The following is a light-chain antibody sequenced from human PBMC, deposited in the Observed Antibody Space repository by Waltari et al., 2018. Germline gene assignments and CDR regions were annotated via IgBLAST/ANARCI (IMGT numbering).Light chain of an antibody. CDR2: AAT. CDR1: QGISSY. Sequence: DIQMTQYPSSLYASGGDTVTITCRASQGISSYLHWFQHKPGKAPKLLIYAATTLQSGFPSMFSGSGSGTEFTLTISSVQPEYFAAYFCLQHNIYPLTFGQGTKVEIK. J-gene: IGKJ1*01. CDR3: LQHNIYPLT. V-gene: IGKV1-17*01.